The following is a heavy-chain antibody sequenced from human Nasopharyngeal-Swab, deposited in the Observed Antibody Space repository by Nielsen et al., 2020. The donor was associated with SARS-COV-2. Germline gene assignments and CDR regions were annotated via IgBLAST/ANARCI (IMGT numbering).Heavy chain of an antibody. V-gene: IGHV3-7*01. J-gene: IGHJ4*02. Sequence: WTRQPPGKGLEWVANIKQDGSEKYYEDSVKGRFTISRDNAKNSLYLQMNSLRVEDTAVYYCARRTFSSTSLIDCWGQGTLVTVSS. D-gene: IGHD2-2*01. CDR2: IKQDGSEK. CDR3: ARRTFSSTSLIDC.